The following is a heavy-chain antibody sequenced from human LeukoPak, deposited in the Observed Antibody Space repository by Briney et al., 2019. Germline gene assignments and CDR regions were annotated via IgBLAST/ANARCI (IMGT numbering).Heavy chain of an antibody. CDR2: ISGSGGST. Sequence: GGSLRLSCAASGFTFSSYAMSWVRQAPGKGLEWVSAISGSGGSTYYADSVKGRFTISRDNSKNTLYLQMNSLRAGDTAVYYCATSGAVANYYFDCWGQGTLVTVSS. J-gene: IGHJ4*02. V-gene: IGHV3-23*01. CDR3: ATSGAVANYYFDC. CDR1: GFTFSSYA. D-gene: IGHD1-26*01.